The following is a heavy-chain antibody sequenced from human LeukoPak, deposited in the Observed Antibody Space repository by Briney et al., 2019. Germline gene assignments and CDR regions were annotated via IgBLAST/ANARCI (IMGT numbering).Heavy chain of an antibody. Sequence: PSETLSLTCAVYGGSFSGYYWSWIRQPPGKGLEWIGEINHSGSTNYNPSLTSRVTISVDTSKNQFSLKLSSVTAADTAVYYCARQVYWYFDLWGRGTLVTVSS. V-gene: IGHV4-34*01. CDR3: ARQVYWYFDL. CDR1: GGSFSGYY. CDR2: INHSGST. J-gene: IGHJ2*01.